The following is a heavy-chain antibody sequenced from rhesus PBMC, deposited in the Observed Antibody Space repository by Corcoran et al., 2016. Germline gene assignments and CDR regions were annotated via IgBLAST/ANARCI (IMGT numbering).Heavy chain of an antibody. D-gene: IGHD7-45*01. V-gene: IGHV3-178*01. CDR3: TRANWGSDY. J-gene: IGHJ4*01. CDR1: GFTFSDYY. Sequence: EVQLVESGGGLAKPGGSLRLSCAASGFTFSDYYMDWVRQAPGKGWEGVSGFTNGDDRTWYADPVKDRFTISRENAKNTLYLQMNSLRPGDTAVYFCTRANWGSDYWGQGVLVTVSS. CDR2: FTNGDDRT.